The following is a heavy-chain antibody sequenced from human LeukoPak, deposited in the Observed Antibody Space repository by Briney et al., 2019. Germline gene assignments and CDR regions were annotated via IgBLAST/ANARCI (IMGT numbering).Heavy chain of an antibody. V-gene: IGHV4-59*08. CDR3: ARHGGGGESYPRVFDY. Sequence: SETLSLTCTASGGSISLYYWSWIRQPPGKGLEWIGYIYYSGSTNYNPSLKSRVTISVDTSKNQFSLKLSSVTAADTAMYYCARHGGGGESYPRVFDYWGRGSLVTVSS. CDR2: IYYSGST. D-gene: IGHD1-26*01. J-gene: IGHJ4*02. CDR1: GGSISLYY.